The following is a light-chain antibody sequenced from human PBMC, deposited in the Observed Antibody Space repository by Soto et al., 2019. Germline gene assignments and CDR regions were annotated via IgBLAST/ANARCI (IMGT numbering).Light chain of an antibody. Sequence: QSALTQPPSVSGSPGQSVTISCTATTTDIDNYDCVSWYQQVPGTAPKLIIYDVTNRPSGAADRFSGSTSGNTASLTISGLQAEDETDSFCSLYTSNSSLIFGPGTKVTVL. J-gene: IGLJ1*01. V-gene: IGLV2-18*01. CDR1: TTDIDNYDC. CDR2: DVT. CDR3: SLYTSNSSLI.